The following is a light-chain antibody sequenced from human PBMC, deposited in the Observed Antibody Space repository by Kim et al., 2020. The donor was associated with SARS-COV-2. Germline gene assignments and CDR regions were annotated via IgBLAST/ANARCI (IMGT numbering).Light chain of an antibody. Sequence: LSPGERATLSYRASPGVISYLAWYQQKSGQAPRLLIYDASNRATGIPARFSGSGSGTDFTLTISSLEPEDFAVYYCQQRSNWPMYTFGQGTKLEI. CDR2: DAS. V-gene: IGKV3-11*01. CDR1: PGVISY. CDR3: QQRSNWPMYT. J-gene: IGKJ2*01.